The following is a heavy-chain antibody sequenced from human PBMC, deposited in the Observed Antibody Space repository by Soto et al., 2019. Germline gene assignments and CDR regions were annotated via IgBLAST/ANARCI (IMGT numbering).Heavy chain of an antibody. D-gene: IGHD3-3*01. CDR2: IYYSGST. CDR1: GGSISSYY. V-gene: IGHV4-59*01. CDR3: ARARGSLDLITSFDY. J-gene: IGHJ4*02. Sequence: PTETLSLTCTVSGGSISSYYWSWIRQPPGKGLEWIGYIYYSGSTNYNPSLKSRVTISVDTSKNQFSLKLSSVTAADTAVYYCARARGSLDLITSFDYWGQGTLVTVSS.